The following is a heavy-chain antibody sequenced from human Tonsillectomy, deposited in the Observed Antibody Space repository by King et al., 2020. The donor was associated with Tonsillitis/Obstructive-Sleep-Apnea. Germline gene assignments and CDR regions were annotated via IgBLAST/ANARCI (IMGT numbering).Heavy chain of an antibody. Sequence: QLQESGPGLVKPSETLSLTCTVSGGSISPYYWSWIRQPPGEGLECIGFMYYSGSTNYNPSLKSRVTISVDTSKNQFSLKLSSVTATDTAVYYCAREGAVMNAFDIWGQGTMVTVSS. J-gene: IGHJ3*02. CDR2: MYYSGST. CDR1: GGSISPYY. D-gene: IGHD3-16*01. CDR3: AREGAVMNAFDI. V-gene: IGHV4-59*01.